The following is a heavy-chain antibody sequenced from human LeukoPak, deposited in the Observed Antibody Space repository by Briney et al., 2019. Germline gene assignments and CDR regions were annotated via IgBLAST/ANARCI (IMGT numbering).Heavy chain of an antibody. J-gene: IGHJ1*01. CDR3: TRGGPVAGTHKYFQH. Sequence: ASVKVSCEASGYTFTSYAMHWVRQATGQGLEWMGWMNPNNGNTDYAQKFQGRVTLTRNTSISTAYMELSSLRSEDTAVYYCTRGGPVAGTHKYFQHWGQGTLVTVSS. CDR1: GYTFTSYA. V-gene: IGHV1-8*02. D-gene: IGHD6-19*01. CDR2: MNPNNGNT.